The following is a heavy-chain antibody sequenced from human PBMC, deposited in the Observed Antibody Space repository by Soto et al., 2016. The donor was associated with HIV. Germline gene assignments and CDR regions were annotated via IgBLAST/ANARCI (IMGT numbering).Heavy chain of an antibody. CDR3: AREETPNDF. CDR1: GFTFSSHA. V-gene: IGHV3-23*01. CDR2: ISITGANT. J-gene: IGHJ4*02. Sequence: EVQLLESGGGLVQPGGSLRLSCAVSGFTFSSHAMSWVRQAPGKGLEWVSSISITGANTYYTDSVSGRFTISRDNSKNTLYLQMNSLRDEDTAIYYCAREETPNDFWGQGTLVTVSS.